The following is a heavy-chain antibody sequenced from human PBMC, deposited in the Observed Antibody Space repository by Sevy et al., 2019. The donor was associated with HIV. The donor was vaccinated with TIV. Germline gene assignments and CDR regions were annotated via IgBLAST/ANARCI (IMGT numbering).Heavy chain of an antibody. CDR1: DYTFSTQG. Sequence: SSVKVSCKASDYTFSTQGFNSVRQAPGQGLEWMGWISAYNGNTKYTQKFQGRVTMTTDTSTSTDYMKLRGLTSDDTAVYYCARDWAPGYYYDAIGVKRDYYFDYWGQRTLVTVSS. CDR3: ARDWAPGYYYDAIGVKRDYYFDY. J-gene: IGHJ4*02. CDR2: ISAYNGNT. D-gene: IGHD3-22*01. V-gene: IGHV1-18*01.